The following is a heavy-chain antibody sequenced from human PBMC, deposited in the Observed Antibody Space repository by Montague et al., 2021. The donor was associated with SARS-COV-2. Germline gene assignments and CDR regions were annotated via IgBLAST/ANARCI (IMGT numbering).Heavy chain of an antibody. CDR2: INSNGGT. CDR3: ARAPIYRSSWYAYFDY. V-gene: IGHV4-59*11. J-gene: IGHJ4*02. D-gene: IGHD6-13*01. CDR1: GGPISSHF. Sequence: SETLSLTCTVSGGPISSHFWSFIRQPPGKGLEWIGYINSNGGTNXNPSLRSRLTMSVDTSKNQFSLQLRSMTPADTAVYFCARAPIYRSSWYAYFDYWGQGTLVTVSS.